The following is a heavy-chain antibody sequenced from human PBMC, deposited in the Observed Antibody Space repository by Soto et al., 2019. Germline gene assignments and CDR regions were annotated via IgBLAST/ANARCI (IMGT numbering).Heavy chain of an antibody. Sequence: PSETLSLTCSVSGDSISNSRFYWAWIRQPPGEGLEWIGSIYHTGYAYYIPSLKSRVTISVDTSKNQFSLKLTSVTAADAALYYCARDFFDSSDYTTNWFDPWGQGTLVTVS. CDR3: ARDFFDSSDYTTNWFDP. V-gene: IGHV4-39*01. D-gene: IGHD3-22*01. J-gene: IGHJ5*02. CDR1: GDSISNSRFY. CDR2: IYHTGYA.